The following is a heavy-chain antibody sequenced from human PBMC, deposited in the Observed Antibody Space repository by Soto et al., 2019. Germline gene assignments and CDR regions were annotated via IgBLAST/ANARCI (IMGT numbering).Heavy chain of an antibody. CDR2: VYYSGST. D-gene: IGHD3-22*01. J-gene: IGHJ4*02. CDR3: ARFDYYDSSGYLDSGPK. CDR1: GGSISSYY. V-gene: IGHV4-59*01. Sequence: QVQLQESGPGLVKPSETLSLTCTVSGGSISSYYWSWIRQPPGKGLEWIGYVYYSGSTNYNPSLKKRLTISVYTSKNQFSLKLSSVTAADTAVYYCARFDYYDSSGYLDSGPKWGQGTLVTVSS.